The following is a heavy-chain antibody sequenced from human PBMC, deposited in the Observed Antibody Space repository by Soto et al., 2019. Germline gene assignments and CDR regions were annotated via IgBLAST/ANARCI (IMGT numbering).Heavy chain of an antibody. V-gene: IGHV3-23*01. Sequence: EVQLLESGGGLVQPGGSLRLSCAASGFTFSTYAMTWVRQAPGKGPEWVSRFGDSEGETTHYADSVKGRFTISRDNAKNTLYLQMNSLRVEDTAIYYCAKGYCGGGRCYDLDNWFDSWGQGTRVTVSS. CDR3: AKGYCGGGRCYDLDNWFDS. D-gene: IGHD2-15*01. CDR1: GFTFSTYA. J-gene: IGHJ5*01. CDR2: FGDSEGETT.